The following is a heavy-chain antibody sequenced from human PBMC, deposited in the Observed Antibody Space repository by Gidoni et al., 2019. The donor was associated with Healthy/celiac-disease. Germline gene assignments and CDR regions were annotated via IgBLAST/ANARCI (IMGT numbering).Heavy chain of an antibody. D-gene: IGHD3-22*01. J-gene: IGHJ6*02. CDR3: ARDPHYYDSSGYYSTYYYYYGMDV. V-gene: IGHV3-66*02. CDR2: IYSGGST. CDR1: GFTVSSNY. Sequence: EVQLVESGGGLVQPGGSLRLSCAASGFTVSSNYMSWVRPAPGKGLEWVSVIYSGGSTYYADSVKGRFTISRDNSKNTLYLQMNSLRAEDTAVYYCARDPHYYDSSGYYSTYYYYYGMDVWGQGTTVTVSS.